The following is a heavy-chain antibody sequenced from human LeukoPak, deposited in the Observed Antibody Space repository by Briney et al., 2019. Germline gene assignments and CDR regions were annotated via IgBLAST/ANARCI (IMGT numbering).Heavy chain of an antibody. CDR3: ARGVVTAILGYYYYYGMDV. D-gene: IGHD2-21*02. V-gene: IGHV3-21*01. J-gene: IGHJ6*02. CDR2: ISSSSSYI. Sequence: PGGSLRLSCAASGFTFSSYSMNWVRQAPGKGLEWVSSISSSSSYIYYADSVKGRFTISRDNAKNSLYLQMNSLRAEDTAVYYCARGVVTAILGYYYYYGMDVWGQGTTVTVSS. CDR1: GFTFSSYS.